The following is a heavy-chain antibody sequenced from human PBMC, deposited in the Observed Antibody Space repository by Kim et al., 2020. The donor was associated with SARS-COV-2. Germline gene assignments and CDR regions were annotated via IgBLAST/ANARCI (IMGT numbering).Heavy chain of an antibody. J-gene: IGHJ6*02. V-gene: IGHV3-11*01. CDR3: ARENSHITIFGVVTRIGMDV. D-gene: IGHD3-3*01. CDR1: GFTFSDYY. CDR2: ISSSGSTI. Sequence: VGSLRLSCAASGFTFSDYYMSWIRQAPGKGLEWVSYISSSGSTIYYADSVKGRFTISRDNAKNSLYLQMNSLRAEDTAVYYCARENSHITIFGVVTRIGMDVWGQGTTVTVSS.